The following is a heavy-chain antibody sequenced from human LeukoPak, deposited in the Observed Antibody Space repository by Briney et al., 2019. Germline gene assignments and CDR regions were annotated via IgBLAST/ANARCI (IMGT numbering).Heavy chain of an antibody. Sequence: PSQTLSLTCAVSGGSISSGGYSWSWIRQPPGKGLEWIGYIYHSGSTYYNPSLKSRVTISVDRSKNQFSLKLSSVTAADPAVYYRAKETLYYYDSSCYQNWFDPWGQGTLVTVSS. D-gene: IGHD3-22*01. J-gene: IGHJ5*02. CDR2: IYHSGST. CDR3: AKETLYYYDSSCYQNWFDP. CDR1: GGSISSGGYS. V-gene: IGHV4-30-2*01.